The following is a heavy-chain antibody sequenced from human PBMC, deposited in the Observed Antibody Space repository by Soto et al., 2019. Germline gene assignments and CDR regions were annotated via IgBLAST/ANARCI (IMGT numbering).Heavy chain of an antibody. CDR3: ARDLRYYDFWSGYYTGLDY. CDR1: GFTFSSYG. CDR2: IWYDGSNK. V-gene: IGHV3-33*01. D-gene: IGHD3-3*01. Sequence: QVQLVESGGGVVQPGRSLRLSCVASGFTFSSYGMHWVRQAPGKGLEWVAVIWYDGSNKYYADSVKGRFTISRDNSKNMLYLRMNRLRPEDTVVYYWARDLRYYDFWSGYYTGLDYWGQGTLVTVSS. J-gene: IGHJ4*02.